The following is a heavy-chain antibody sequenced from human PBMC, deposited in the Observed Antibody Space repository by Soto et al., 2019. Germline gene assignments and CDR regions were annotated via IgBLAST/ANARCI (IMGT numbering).Heavy chain of an antibody. V-gene: IGHV3-43*01. Sequence: GGSLRLSCAASGFTFDDYNMHWVRQAPGKGLEWVSLISRDGTNTNYAESVRGRFTISRDNSKNSLYLQMNSLRTEDTALYYCVKETYYYDVSSYYPLGSWGQGTLVTVSS. CDR1: GFTFDDYN. CDR2: ISRDGTNT. D-gene: IGHD3-22*01. CDR3: VKETYYYDVSSYYPLGS. J-gene: IGHJ5*02.